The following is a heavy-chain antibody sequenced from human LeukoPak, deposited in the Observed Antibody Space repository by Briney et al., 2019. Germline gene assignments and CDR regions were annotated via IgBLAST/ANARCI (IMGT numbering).Heavy chain of an antibody. CDR3: AIVATVTANFNY. CDR1: GFTFSSYA. V-gene: IGHV3-23*01. Sequence: GGSLRLSCAASGFTFSSYAMNWVRQAPGKGLEWVSAIDNSGAVTYYADSVKGRFTISRDNSKNTLCLQMSSLRVEDTAIYYCAIVATVTANFNYWGQGTLLTVSS. D-gene: IGHD5-24*01. J-gene: IGHJ4*02. CDR2: IDNSGAVT.